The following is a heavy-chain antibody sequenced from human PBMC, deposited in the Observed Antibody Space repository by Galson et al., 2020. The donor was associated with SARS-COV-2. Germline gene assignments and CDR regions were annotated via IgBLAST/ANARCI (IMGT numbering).Heavy chain of an antibody. Sequence: GESLKISCTASGFTFGDYAMSWFRQAPGKGLEWVGFIRSKAYGGTTEYAASVKGRFTISRDDSKSIAYLQMNSLKTEDTAVYYCTRLDFWSGICMDVWGKGTTVTVSS. CDR2: IRSKAYGGTT. CDR1: GFTFGDYA. D-gene: IGHD3-3*01. V-gene: IGHV3-49*03. CDR3: TRLDFWSGICMDV. J-gene: IGHJ6*03.